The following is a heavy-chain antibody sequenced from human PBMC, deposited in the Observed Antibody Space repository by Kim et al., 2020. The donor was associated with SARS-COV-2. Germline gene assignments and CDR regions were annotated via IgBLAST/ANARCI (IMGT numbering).Heavy chain of an antibody. V-gene: IGHV4-59*08. J-gene: IGHJ6*02. Sequence: SETLSLTCTVSGGSISSYYWSWIRQPPGQELEWIGYIYYSGSTNYTPSLKSRVTISVDTSKNQFSLKLSSVTAAATAVYYCVRFCRLGGVFYVMDVWGQG. CDR2: IYYSGST. CDR3: VRFCRLGGVFYVMDV. D-gene: IGHD6-13*01. CDR1: GGSISSYY.